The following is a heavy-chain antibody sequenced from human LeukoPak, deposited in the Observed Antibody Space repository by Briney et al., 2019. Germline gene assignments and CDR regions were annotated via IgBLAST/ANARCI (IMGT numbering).Heavy chain of an antibody. CDR2: ISYDGSNK. V-gene: IGHV3-30*04. J-gene: IGHJ4*02. Sequence: PGRSLRLSCAASGFTFSSYAMHWVRQAPGKGLEWVAVISYDGSNKYYADSVKGRFTISRDNSKNTLYLQMNSLRVEDTAVYYCARELDAGSELLWFGELRYWGQGTLVTVSS. CDR3: ARELDAGSELLWFGELRY. D-gene: IGHD3-10*01. CDR1: GFTFSSYA.